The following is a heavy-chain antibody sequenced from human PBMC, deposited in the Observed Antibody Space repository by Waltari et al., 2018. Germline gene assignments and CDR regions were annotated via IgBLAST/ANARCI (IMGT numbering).Heavy chain of an antibody. J-gene: IGHJ5*02. Sequence: QVQLQESGPGLVKPSETLSLTCTVSGGSISSYYWSWIRQPPGKGLEWIGYIYTSVSTNYNPSLKSRVTISVDTSKNQFSLKLSSVTAADTAVYYCAREGVNNYYDSSGYYYGWFDPWGQGTLVTVSS. CDR1: GGSISSYY. D-gene: IGHD3-22*01. CDR2: IYTSVST. V-gene: IGHV4-4*09. CDR3: AREGVNNYYDSSGYYYGWFDP.